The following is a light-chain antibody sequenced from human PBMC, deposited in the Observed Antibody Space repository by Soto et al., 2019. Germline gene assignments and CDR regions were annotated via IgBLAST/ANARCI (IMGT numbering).Light chain of an antibody. CDR2: DND. V-gene: IGLV1-51*01. CDR1: SSIIGNNY. Sequence: QSVLTQPPSVSAAPGQKVTISCSGSSSIIGNNYISWYQHLPGTAPKLLIYDNDKRPAGIPDRFSGSKSGTSATLGITGLQTGDEADYYCGTWDNSLGAVVFGGGTKLTVL. J-gene: IGLJ2*01. CDR3: GTWDNSLGAVV.